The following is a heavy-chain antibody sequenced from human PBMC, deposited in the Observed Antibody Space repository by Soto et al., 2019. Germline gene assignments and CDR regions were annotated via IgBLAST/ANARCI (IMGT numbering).Heavy chain of an antibody. J-gene: IGHJ4*02. CDR2: ISYDGSNK. V-gene: IGHV3-30-3*01. CDR3: ARDLPGGLVVVGFGPIDY. CDR1: GFTFSSYA. Sequence: GGSLRLSCAASGFTFSSYAMHWVRQAPGKGLEWVAVISYDGSNKYYADSVKGRFTISRDNSKNTLYLQMNSLRAEDTAVYYCARDLPGGLVVVGFGPIDYWGQGTLVTVSS. D-gene: IGHD2-2*01.